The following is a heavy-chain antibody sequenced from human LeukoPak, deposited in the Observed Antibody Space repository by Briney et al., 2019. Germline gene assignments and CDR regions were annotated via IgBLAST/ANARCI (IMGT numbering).Heavy chain of an antibody. CDR2: IRSKAYGGTT. Sequence: GGSLRLSCTASGFTFGDYAMSWVRQAPGKGLEWVGFIRSKAYGGTTEYAASVKGRFTISRDDSKSIAYLQMNSLKTEDTAVYYCTRPRTILGPFDYWGQGTLVTVSS. CDR3: TRPRTILGPFDY. CDR1: GFTFGDYA. V-gene: IGHV3-49*04. J-gene: IGHJ4*02. D-gene: IGHD3-3*01.